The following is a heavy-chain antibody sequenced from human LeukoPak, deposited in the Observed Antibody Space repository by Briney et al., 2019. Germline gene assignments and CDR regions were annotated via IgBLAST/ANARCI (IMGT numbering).Heavy chain of an antibody. Sequence: SETLSLTCTASGGSISSSSYNWGWIRQPPGKGLEWIGSIHYSGNTYYNPSLKSRVTISVDTSKNQFSLKLSSVTAADTAVYYCARLFSSSWYRGAFDLWGQGTMVTVSS. D-gene: IGHD6-13*01. CDR2: IHYSGNT. V-gene: IGHV4-39*01. CDR3: ARLFSSSWYRGAFDL. J-gene: IGHJ3*01. CDR1: GGSISSSSYN.